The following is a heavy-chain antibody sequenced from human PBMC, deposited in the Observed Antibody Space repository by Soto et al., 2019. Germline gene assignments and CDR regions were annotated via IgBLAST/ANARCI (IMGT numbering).Heavy chain of an antibody. CDR1: GGSFSGYY. CDR3: ARCFRSSVSSGGSCYPAFDY. Sequence: SETLSLTCAVYGGSFSGYYWSWIRQPPGKGLEWIGEINHSGSTNYNPSLKSRVTISVDTSKNQFSLKLSSVTAADTAVYYCARCFRSSVSSGGSCYPAFDYWGQGTLVTVSS. V-gene: IGHV4-34*01. D-gene: IGHD2-15*01. CDR2: INHSGST. J-gene: IGHJ4*02.